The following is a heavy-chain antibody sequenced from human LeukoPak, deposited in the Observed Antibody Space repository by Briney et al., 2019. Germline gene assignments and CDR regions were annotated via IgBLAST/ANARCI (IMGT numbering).Heavy chain of an antibody. J-gene: IGHJ4*02. CDR2: IKQDGSQK. D-gene: IGHD2-15*01. CDR1: VYTPSSHC. V-gene: IGHV3-7*01. CDR3: ARASLSSLLTFDY. Sequence: GGSLRLSCAPSVYTPSSHCMNCVRQAPGKGLEWVAIIKQDGSQKYYVDSVKGRFTISTDTAKNSLYLLMNSLRAEDTAVYYCARASLSSLLTFDYWGQGTLVTVSS.